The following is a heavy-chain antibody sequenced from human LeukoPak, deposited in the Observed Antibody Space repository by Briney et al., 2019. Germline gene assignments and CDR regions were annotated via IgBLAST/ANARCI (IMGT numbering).Heavy chain of an antibody. V-gene: IGHV3-53*01. CDR1: GFTVSSNY. Sequence: GGSLRLSCAASGFTVSSNYMSWVRQALGEGLEWVSVIYSGGSTYYADSVKGRFIISRDNSKNTLYLQMNSLRAEDTAVYYCAKAIRPQLTSNYFDDWGQGTLVTVSS. D-gene: IGHD4-11*01. CDR3: AKAIRPQLTSNYFDD. J-gene: IGHJ4*02. CDR2: IYSGGST.